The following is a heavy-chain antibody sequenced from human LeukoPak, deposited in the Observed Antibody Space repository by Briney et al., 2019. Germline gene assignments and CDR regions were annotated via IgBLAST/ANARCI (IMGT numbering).Heavy chain of an antibody. D-gene: IGHD6-6*01. V-gene: IGHV1-18*01. CDR2: ISAYNGNT. CDR3: ARDLGSSSSYNWFDP. CDR1: GYTFTSYG. Sequence: ASVKVSCKASGYTFTSYGISWVRQAPGQGLEWMGWISAYNGNTNYAQKLQGRVTMTTDTSTSTAYMELRSLRSDDTAVYYCARDLGSSSSYNWFDPWGQGTLVTVSS. J-gene: IGHJ5*02.